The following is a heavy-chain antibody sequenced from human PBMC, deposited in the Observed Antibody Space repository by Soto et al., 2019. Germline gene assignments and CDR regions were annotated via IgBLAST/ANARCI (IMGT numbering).Heavy chain of an antibody. D-gene: IGHD6-19*01. CDR2: MNPNSGNT. V-gene: IGHV1-8*01. J-gene: IGHJ3*02. CDR3: AREGLYGSIQDNTFDI. CDR1: GYTFNRHD. Sequence: QVQLVQSGAEVKRSGASVRISCKASGYTFNRHDINWVRQATGQGPEWIGWMNPNSGNTGYAQKFQVRVTMPRGSSITTAYMDLSSLTSEDTAIYYCAREGLYGSIQDNTFDIWGQGTMVSVSS.